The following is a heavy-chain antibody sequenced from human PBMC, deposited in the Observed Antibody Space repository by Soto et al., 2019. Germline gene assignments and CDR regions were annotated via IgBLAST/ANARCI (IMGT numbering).Heavy chain of an antibody. J-gene: IGHJ6*03. Sequence: DVQLVESGGDLVQPGGSLKLSCVASGFAFNDSTIHWVRQASGKGLEWLGRMRGRRNNYAAAYGASVKGRITMSRDDSQVTAYLQINSLRTEDTAVYYCTRSAGHFRVPPNGGVYYTYYMDVWGKGNTVTVSS. CDR2: MRGRRNNYAA. V-gene: IGHV3-73*01. D-gene: IGHD3-3*01. CDR3: TRSAGHFRVPPNGGVYYTYYMDV. CDR1: GFAFNDST.